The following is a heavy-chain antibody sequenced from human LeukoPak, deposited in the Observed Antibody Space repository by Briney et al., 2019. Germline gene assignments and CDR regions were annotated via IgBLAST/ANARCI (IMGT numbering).Heavy chain of an antibody. CDR1: GFTFSSYA. Sequence: GGSLRLSCAASGFTFSSYAMTWVRQAPGRGLEWVSAISGSGSSTYYADSVKGRFTISRDNSKNTLYLQMNSLRAEDTALYYCAKLSEVVTPDYFDYWGQGTLVTVSS. CDR3: AKLSEVVTPDYFDY. CDR2: ISGSGSST. J-gene: IGHJ4*02. D-gene: IGHD4-23*01. V-gene: IGHV3-23*01.